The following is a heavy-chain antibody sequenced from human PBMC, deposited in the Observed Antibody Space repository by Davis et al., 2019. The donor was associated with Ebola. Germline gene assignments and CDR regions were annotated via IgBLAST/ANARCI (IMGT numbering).Heavy chain of an antibody. Sequence: GGSLRLSCAASGFTFSIYGMGWVRQAPGKGLEWVAVISNDGSNKYFADSVKGRFTISRDNSRNTLYLHMSSLTAEDTAVYYCARDLSATRAGSGWDHWGQGTLVTVSS. D-gene: IGHD6-19*01. CDR3: ARDLSATRAGSGWDH. V-gene: IGHV3-30*03. CDR1: GFTFSIYG. CDR2: ISNDGSNK. J-gene: IGHJ4*02.